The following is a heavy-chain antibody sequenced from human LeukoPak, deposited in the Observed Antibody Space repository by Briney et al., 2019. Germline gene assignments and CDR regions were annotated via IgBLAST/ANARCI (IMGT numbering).Heavy chain of an antibody. CDR1: GGSLSSSSYY. D-gene: IGHD1-7*01. CDR3: ATGAGTTYSFYGMDV. V-gene: IGHV4-39*01. J-gene: IGHJ6*02. Sequence: SETLSLTCSVSGGSLSSSSYYWGWIRQPPGKGLEWIGNIYYSGSTYYNPSLKSRVTISVDTPKNQFSLRLSSVTAADTAVYYCATGAGTTYSFYGMDVWGQGTTVTVSS. CDR2: IYYSGST.